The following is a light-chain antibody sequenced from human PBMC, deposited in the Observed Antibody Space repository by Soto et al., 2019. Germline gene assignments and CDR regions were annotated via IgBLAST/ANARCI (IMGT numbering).Light chain of an antibody. J-gene: IGLJ2*01. CDR2: DVT. Sequence: QSALTQPASVSGSPGQSVTISCTGTSSDIGGYRYVSWYQQRPGKAPKLMIHDVTNRPSGVSDRFSGSKSGNTASLTISGLQAEDEADYYCTSYTRDSPVIFGGGTKLTVL. CDR3: TSYTRDSPVI. V-gene: IGLV2-14*03. CDR1: SSDIGGYRY.